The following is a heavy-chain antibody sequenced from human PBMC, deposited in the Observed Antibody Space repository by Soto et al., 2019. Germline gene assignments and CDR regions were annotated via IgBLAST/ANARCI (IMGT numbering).Heavy chain of an antibody. CDR1: GFTFSSYA. CDR2: ISGSGGST. J-gene: IGHJ4*02. CDR3: AKDRRYDSSGYHNSPIQFDY. D-gene: IGHD3-22*01. V-gene: IGHV3-23*01. Sequence: EVQLLESGGGLVQPGGSLRLSCAASGFTFSSYAMSWVRQAPGKGLEWVSAISGSGGSTYYADSVKGRFTISRDNSKNTLYLQMNSRRAEDTAVYYCAKDRRYDSSGYHNSPIQFDYWGQGTLVTVSS.